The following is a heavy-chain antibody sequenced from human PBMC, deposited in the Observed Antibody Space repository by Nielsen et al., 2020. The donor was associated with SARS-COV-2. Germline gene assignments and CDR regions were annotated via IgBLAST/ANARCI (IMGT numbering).Heavy chain of an antibody. CDR2: FDPEDGET. V-gene: IGHV1-24*01. CDR1: RYTLTELS. CDR3: ATVIGSNVLRYFDWAY. D-gene: IGHD3-9*01. J-gene: IGHJ4*02. Sequence: ASVKVSCKVSRYTLTELSMHWVRQAPGKGLEWMGGFDPEDGETIYAQKFQGRVTMTEDTSTDTAYMELSSLRSEDTAVYYCATVIGSNVLRYFDWAYWGQGTLVTVSS.